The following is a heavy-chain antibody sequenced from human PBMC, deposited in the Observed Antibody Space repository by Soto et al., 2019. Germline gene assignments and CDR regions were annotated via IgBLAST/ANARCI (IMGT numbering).Heavy chain of an antibody. J-gene: IGHJ2*01. CDR2: IYSGGAT. Sequence: EVQLVESGGNLIQPGGSLRLSCAASGFTVTNKYMTWVRQAPGKGLEWVSLIYSGGATSYADSVKGRFTISRDNSKDIRNLPVNSQRAGQTAVYYCARVDYGDYGRYFDLWGRGTLVTVSS. V-gene: IGHV3-53*01. CDR3: ARVDYGDYGRYFDL. D-gene: IGHD4-17*01. CDR1: GFTVTNKY.